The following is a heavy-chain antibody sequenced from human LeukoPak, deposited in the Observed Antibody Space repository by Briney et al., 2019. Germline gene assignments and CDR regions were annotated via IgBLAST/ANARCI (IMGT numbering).Heavy chain of an antibody. V-gene: IGHV3-23*01. CDR3: AITSIAAPARQGF. D-gene: IGHD3-16*01. Sequence: PGGSLRLSCAASGFTFSTYAMSWVRQAPGKGLEWVSAISGTGGSKYYTDSVKGRFTISRDNSKNTLYLQMNSLRAEDTALYYCAITSIAAPARQGFWGQGTRVTVSS. CDR1: GFTFSTYA. CDR2: ISGTGGSK. J-gene: IGHJ4*02.